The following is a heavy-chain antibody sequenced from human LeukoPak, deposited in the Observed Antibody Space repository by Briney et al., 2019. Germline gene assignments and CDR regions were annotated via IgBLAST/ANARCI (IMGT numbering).Heavy chain of an antibody. J-gene: IGHJ4*02. CDR1: GGSISSSSYY. V-gene: IGHV4-39*01. Sequence: SETLSLTYTVTGGSISSSSYYWGWLRQPPGKGVEGVGSIYYSGRTYYNPSLKSRVNISVDTSKNQFSLKLSSVTAGDTAVYYCPSLSDYFDYWGQGTLVTVSS. CDR3: PSLSDYFDY. D-gene: IGHD3-16*02. CDR2: IYYSGRT.